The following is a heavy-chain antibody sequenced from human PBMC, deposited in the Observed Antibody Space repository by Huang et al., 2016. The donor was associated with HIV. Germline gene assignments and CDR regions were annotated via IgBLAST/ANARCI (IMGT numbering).Heavy chain of an antibody. D-gene: IGHD3-10*02. J-gene: IGHJ4*02. CDR2: MYPRRTT. CDR1: GGSIRNYY. Sequence: QVQLQESGPGLVKPAETLSLTCSVSGGSIRNYYWSCIRQPAGKGLEWIGRMYPRRTTNYNPSLRSRVTRSLETSKNQCSLRWTSVTAADTAVYYCAREGNDVGGGFDHWGQGTLVTVSS. CDR3: AREGNDVGGGFDH. V-gene: IGHV4-4*07.